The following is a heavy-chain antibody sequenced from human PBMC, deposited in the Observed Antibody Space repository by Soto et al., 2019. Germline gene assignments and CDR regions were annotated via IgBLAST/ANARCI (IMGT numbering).Heavy chain of an antibody. J-gene: IGHJ4*02. CDR3: SQNTYYYDSSGYPEY. V-gene: IGHV4-30-2*01. Sequence: TLSLTCAISGDPINSGPSSYSWIREQPGKGLALSGYISHIGSHYYNPSLKSRVTISLDRSKNQFSLRLSSVTAADTAVYYCSQNTYYYDSSGYPEYLGQGALVTFSS. D-gene: IGHD3-22*01. CDR1: GDPINSGPSS. CDR2: ISHIGSH.